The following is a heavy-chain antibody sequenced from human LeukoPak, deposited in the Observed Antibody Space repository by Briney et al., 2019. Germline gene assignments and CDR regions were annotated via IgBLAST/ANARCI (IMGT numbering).Heavy chain of an antibody. V-gene: IGHV4-59*07. D-gene: IGHD5-18*01. CDR1: GDPISSYY. CDR3: ARVLGGEVDPAMVR. CDR2: FYYSGST. J-gene: IGHJ4*02. Sequence: SDTLSLTCTVSGDPISSYYWSWLRQPPGKGLEWIGYFYYSGSTNYTPSLKSRVTMSVEAWKNRFSLKLSSVTAADTAVYYWARVLGGEVDPAMVRWCKGTLFTVSS.